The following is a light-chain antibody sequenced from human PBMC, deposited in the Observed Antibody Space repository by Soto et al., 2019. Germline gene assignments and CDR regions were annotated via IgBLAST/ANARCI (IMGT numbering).Light chain of an antibody. Sequence: DIQMTQSPSSLSASVGDRVTITCRASQTISSWLAWYQQKPGKAPKIVIYKASTLKSGVPSRFSGSGSGTEFTLTISSLQHDDFATYYCQHYNSYSEAFGQGTKVDIK. CDR1: QTISSW. CDR2: KAS. J-gene: IGKJ1*01. CDR3: QHYNSYSEA. V-gene: IGKV1-5*03.